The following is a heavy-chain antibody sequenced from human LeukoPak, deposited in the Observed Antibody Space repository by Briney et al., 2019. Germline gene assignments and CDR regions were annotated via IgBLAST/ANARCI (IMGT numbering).Heavy chain of an antibody. CDR1: GFTFSSYE. J-gene: IGHJ4*02. CDR2: ISSSGSTI. Sequence: PGGSLRLSCAASGFTFSSYEMNWVRQAPGKGLEWVSYISSSGSTIYYADSVKGRFTISRDNAKNSLHLQMNSLRAEDTAVYYCARGFGYGEYISAYWGQGTLVTVSS. CDR3: ARGFGYGEYISAY. D-gene: IGHD4-17*01. V-gene: IGHV3-48*03.